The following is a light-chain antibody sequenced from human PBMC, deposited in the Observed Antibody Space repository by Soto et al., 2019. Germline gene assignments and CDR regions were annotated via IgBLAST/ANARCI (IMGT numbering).Light chain of an antibody. CDR2: DAS. CDR1: QSISNW. Sequence: DIQMTQSPSTLSASVGDRVSITCRASQSISNWLAWYQQKPGKAPKLLIYDASSLESGAPSRFSGSGSGTEFTLTISSLQPEDFATYYCQHYNIFSRTFGQGTKVEIK. CDR3: QHYNIFSRT. V-gene: IGKV1-5*01. J-gene: IGKJ1*01.